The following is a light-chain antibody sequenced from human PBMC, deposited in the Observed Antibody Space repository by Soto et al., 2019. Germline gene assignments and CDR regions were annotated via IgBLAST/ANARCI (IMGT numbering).Light chain of an antibody. V-gene: IGKV1-39*01. CDR2: AAS. CDR3: QQSYNSPFT. CDR1: QNINNY. J-gene: IGKJ3*01. Sequence: DIQMTQSPSSLSASVGDRVTITCQASQNINNYLNWYQQKPGRAPKLLIYAASNLQGGVPSRFSGSGSGTHFTLTISSLQPEDFATYYCQQSYNSPFTFGPGTKVDIK.